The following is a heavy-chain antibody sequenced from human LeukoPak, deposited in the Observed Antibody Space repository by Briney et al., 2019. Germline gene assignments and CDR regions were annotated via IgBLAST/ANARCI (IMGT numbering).Heavy chain of an antibody. Sequence: ASVKVSCKASGYTFTNYAMNWVRQAPGQGLEWMGWISAYNGNTNYAQKLQGRVTMTTDTSTSTAYMELRSLGSDDTAVYYCATDFNGYYYDSSGYPSDYWGQGTLVTVSS. J-gene: IGHJ4*02. CDR3: ATDFNGYYYDSSGYPSDY. D-gene: IGHD3-22*01. CDR1: GYTFTNYA. CDR2: ISAYNGNT. V-gene: IGHV1-18*01.